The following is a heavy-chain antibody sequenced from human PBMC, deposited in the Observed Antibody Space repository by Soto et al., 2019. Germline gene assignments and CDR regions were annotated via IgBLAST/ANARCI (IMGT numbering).Heavy chain of an antibody. J-gene: IGHJ6*03. V-gene: IGHV3-23*01. Sequence: EVQLLESGGGLVQPGGSLRLSCAASGFTFSNYAMTWVRQAAGKGLEWVSSISGPGGSTYYADSVQGRFTISRDNSKNTLYLQMNSLRAEDTAVYYCARGYPLWSPYFYYYMDVWGQGTTVTVSS. D-gene: IGHD5-18*01. CDR1: GFTFSNYA. CDR2: ISGPGGST. CDR3: ARGYPLWSPYFYYYMDV.